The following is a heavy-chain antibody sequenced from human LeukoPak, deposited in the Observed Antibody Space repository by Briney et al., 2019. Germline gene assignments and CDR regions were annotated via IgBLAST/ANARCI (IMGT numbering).Heavy chain of an antibody. CDR3: ARDGGKGWLWFDY. V-gene: IGHV4-59*01. D-gene: IGHD3-9*01. Sequence: SVTLSLTCTVSGGSISSYYWSWIRQPPGKGLEYIGYIYFSGSTHYNPSLKSRVTISVDTSKNQFSLKLSSVTAADTAVYYCARDGGKGWLWFDYWGQGTLVTVSS. CDR2: IYFSGST. J-gene: IGHJ4*02. CDR1: GGSISSYY.